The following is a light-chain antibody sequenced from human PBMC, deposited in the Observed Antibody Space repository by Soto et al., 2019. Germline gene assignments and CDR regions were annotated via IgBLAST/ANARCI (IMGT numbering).Light chain of an antibody. V-gene: IGKV1-27*01. Sequence: DIQMTQSPASLSASVGDRVTITCRASQDISNYLAWYQQRAGKVPKLLIYADSTLQSEVPSRFSGGGSGTDFTLTISSLEPEDVATYYCQGDNNVFGAFTFGPGTMVYIK. CDR2: ADS. CDR1: QDISNY. J-gene: IGKJ3*01. CDR3: QGDNNVFGAFT.